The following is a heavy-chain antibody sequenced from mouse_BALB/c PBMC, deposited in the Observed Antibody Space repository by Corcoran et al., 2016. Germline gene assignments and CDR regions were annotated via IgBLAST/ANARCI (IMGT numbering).Heavy chain of an antibody. CDR3: ARRGDGSSYYSFDY. V-gene: IGHV1S34*01. CDR1: GYSFTGYY. Sequence: LVKTGASVKISCKASGYSFTGYYMHWVKQSHGQSLEWIGYISCYNGATSYNQKFKGKATVTVDTSSSTAYMQFNSLTSEDSAVYYCARRGDGSSYYSFDYWGQGTTLTVSS. D-gene: IGHD1-1*01. J-gene: IGHJ2*01. CDR2: ISCYNGAT.